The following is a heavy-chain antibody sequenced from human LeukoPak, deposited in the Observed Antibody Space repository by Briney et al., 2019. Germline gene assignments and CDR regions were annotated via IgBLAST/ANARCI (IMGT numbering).Heavy chain of an antibody. J-gene: IGHJ4*02. D-gene: IGHD3-16*01. V-gene: IGHV4-59*01. CDR2: IYYSGST. CDR3: TRGAGWLIDY. Sequence: SETLSLTCTVSGGSISSDYWSWIRRPPGKGLEWIGYIYYSGSTNYNPSLKSRATISVDTSKNQFSLKLNSLTTADTAVYYCTRGAGWLIDYWGQGILVTVSS. CDR1: GGSISSDY.